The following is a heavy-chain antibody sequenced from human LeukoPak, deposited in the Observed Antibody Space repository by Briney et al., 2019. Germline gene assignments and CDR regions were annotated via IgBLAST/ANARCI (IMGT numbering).Heavy chain of an antibody. V-gene: IGHV1-18*01. CDR2: ISAYNGNT. CDR1: GYTFTSYG. CDR3: ARGGDSSVEDYGMDV. D-gene: IGHD3-22*01. Sequence: ASVKVSCKASGYTFTSYGISWVRQAPGQGLEWMGWISAYNGNTNYAQKLQGRVTMTRDTSTSTVYMELSSLRSEDTAVYYCARGGDSSVEDYGMDVWGQGTTVTVSS. J-gene: IGHJ6*02.